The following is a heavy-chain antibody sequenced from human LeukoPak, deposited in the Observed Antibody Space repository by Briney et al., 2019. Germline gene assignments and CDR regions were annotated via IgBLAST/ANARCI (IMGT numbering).Heavy chain of an antibody. D-gene: IGHD3-9*01. J-gene: IGHJ4*02. Sequence: GESLKISCKGSGYRFISYWIGWVRQMPGKGLEWMGIIYPGDSDTRYSPSFQGQVTISADKSISTAYLQWSSLKASDTAMYYCARSNYDILTGYYEFDYWGQGTLVTVSS. V-gene: IGHV5-51*01. CDR2: IYPGDSDT. CDR3: ARSNYDILTGYYEFDY. CDR1: GYRFISYW.